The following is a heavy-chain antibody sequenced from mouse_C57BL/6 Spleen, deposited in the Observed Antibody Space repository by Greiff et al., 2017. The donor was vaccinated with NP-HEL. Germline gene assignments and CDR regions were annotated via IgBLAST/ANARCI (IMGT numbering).Heavy chain of an antibody. CDR3: ARNYGYDGPFAY. J-gene: IGHJ3*01. D-gene: IGHD2-14*01. Sequence: VQLQQSGAELVRPGASVKLSCKASGYTFTDYSINWVKQRPGQGLEWIARIYPGSGNTYYNEKFKGKATLTAEKSSSTAYMQLSSLTSEDSAVYVCARNYGYDGPFAYWGQGTLVTVSA. V-gene: IGHV1-76*01. CDR1: GYTFTDYS. CDR2: IYPGSGNT.